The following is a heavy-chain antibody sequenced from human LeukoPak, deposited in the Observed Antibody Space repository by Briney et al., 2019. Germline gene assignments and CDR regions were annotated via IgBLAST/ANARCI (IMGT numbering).Heavy chain of an antibody. J-gene: IGHJ4*02. Sequence: GGSLRLSCAASGFTVSSNYMSWVRQAPGKGLEWVSVIYSGGSTYYADSVKGRFTISRDNSKNTLYLQMNSLRAEDTAVYYCARTTGLWFVFDYWGQGTLVTVSS. D-gene: IGHD3-10*01. CDR3: ARTTGLWFVFDY. CDR1: GFTVSSNY. CDR2: IYSGGST. V-gene: IGHV3-53*01.